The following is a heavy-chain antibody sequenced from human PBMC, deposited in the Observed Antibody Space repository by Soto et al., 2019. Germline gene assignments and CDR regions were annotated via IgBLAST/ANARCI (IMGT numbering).Heavy chain of an antibody. J-gene: IGHJ4*02. CDR1: GYTFTSYA. Sequence: GASVKVSCKASGYTFTSYAMHWVRQAPGQRLEWMGWINAGNGNTKYSQKFQGRVTITRDTSASTAYMELSSLRSEDTAVYYCARNRGTTVSDFDYWGQGTLGTVSS. D-gene: IGHD4-17*01. V-gene: IGHV1-3*01. CDR3: ARNRGTTVSDFDY. CDR2: INAGNGNT.